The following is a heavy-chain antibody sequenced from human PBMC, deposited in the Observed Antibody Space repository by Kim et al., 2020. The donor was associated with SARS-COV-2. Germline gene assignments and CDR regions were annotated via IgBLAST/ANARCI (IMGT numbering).Heavy chain of an antibody. V-gene: IGHV3-9*01. D-gene: IGHD6-13*01. CDR2: ISWNSGSI. CDR3: AKERGITTAAGSSYYYG. CDR1: GFTFDDYA. Sequence: GGSLRLSCAASGFTFDDYAMHWVRQAPGKGLEWVSGISWNSGSIGYADSVKGRFTISRDNAKNSLYMQMNSLRAEDTALYYCAKERGITTAAGSSYYYG. J-gene: IGHJ6*01.